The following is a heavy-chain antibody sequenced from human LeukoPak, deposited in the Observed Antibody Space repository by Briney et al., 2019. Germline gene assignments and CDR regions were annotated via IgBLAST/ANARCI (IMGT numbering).Heavy chain of an antibody. CDR1: GFTFSSYG. Sequence: PGGSLRLSCAASGFTFSSYGMHWVRQAPGKGLEWVAVISYDGSNKYYADSVKGRFTISRDNSKNTLYLQMNSLRAEDTAVYYCAREGLRGWLQYRAFDFWGQGTPVTVSS. V-gene: IGHV3-30*03. J-gene: IGHJ4*02. CDR3: AREGLRGWLQYRAFDF. CDR2: ISYDGSNK. D-gene: IGHD5-24*01.